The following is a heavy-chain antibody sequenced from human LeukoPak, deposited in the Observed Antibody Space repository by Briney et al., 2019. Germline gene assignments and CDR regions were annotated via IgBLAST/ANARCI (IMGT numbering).Heavy chain of an antibody. CDR2: ISSSSSYI. CDR1: GFTFSSYS. Sequence: TGGSLRLSCAASGFTFSSYSMNWVRQAPGKGLEWVSSISSSSSYIYYADSVKGRFTISRDNAKNSLYLQMNSLRAEDTAVYYCARRRTRDCSSTSCYKNAFDIWGQGTMVTVSS. D-gene: IGHD2-2*02. V-gene: IGHV3-21*01. J-gene: IGHJ3*02. CDR3: ARRRTRDCSSTSCYKNAFDI.